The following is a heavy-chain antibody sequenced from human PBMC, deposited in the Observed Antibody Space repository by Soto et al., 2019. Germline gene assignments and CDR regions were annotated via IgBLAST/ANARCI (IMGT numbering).Heavy chain of an antibody. V-gene: IGHV4-39*07. D-gene: IGHD3-9*01. CDR2: IYYSGST. J-gene: IGHJ6*02. CDR3: ARADILTGYSDYYYYGMDV. Sequence: PSETLSLTCTVSGGSISSSSYYWGWIRQPPGKGLEWIGSIYYSGSTYYNPSLKSRVTISVDTSKNQFSLKLSSVTAADTAVYYCARADILTGYSDYYYYGMDVWGQGTTVTVSS. CDR1: GGSISSSSYY.